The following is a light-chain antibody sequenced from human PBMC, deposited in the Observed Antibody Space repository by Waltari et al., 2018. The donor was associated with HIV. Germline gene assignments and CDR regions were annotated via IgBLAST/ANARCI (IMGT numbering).Light chain of an antibody. Sequence: QSVLTQPPSASGTPGQRVTISCSGSTSNIGSYYVTWYQKLPGTAPKLLIYRNNQRPSGVPDRFSGSKSGTSASLAISGLRSEDEADYYCAAWDDSLSVVFGGGTKLTVL. J-gene: IGLJ2*01. CDR1: TSNIGSYY. CDR2: RNN. V-gene: IGLV1-47*01. CDR3: AAWDDSLSVV.